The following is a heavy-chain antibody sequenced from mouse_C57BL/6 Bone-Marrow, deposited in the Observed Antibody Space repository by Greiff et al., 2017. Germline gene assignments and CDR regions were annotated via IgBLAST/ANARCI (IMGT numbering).Heavy chain of an antibody. Sequence: EVKLVESGPVLVKPGASVKMSCKASGYTFTDYYMNWVKQSHGKSLEWIGVINPYNGGTSYNQKFKGKATLTVDKSSSTAYMELNSLTSEDSAVYYCARRKDYYGSSSDYWGQGTTLTVSS. CDR2: INPYNGGT. V-gene: IGHV1-19*01. CDR1: GYTFTDYY. D-gene: IGHD1-1*01. J-gene: IGHJ2*01. CDR3: ARRKDYYGSSSDY.